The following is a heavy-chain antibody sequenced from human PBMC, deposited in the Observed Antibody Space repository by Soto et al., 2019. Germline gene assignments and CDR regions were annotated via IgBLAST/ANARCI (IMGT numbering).Heavy chain of an antibody. CDR2: ISASGGNA. D-gene: IGHD3-3*01. Sequence: GGSLRLSCAASGLIFSSYAMSWVRQAPGKGLEWVSGISASGGNAYYQDSVKGRFTISRDNSKNTLYLQMNNLRAEDTAVYYCADGGEWSFNFVYWGQGTLVTVSS. CDR3: ADGGEWSFNFVY. J-gene: IGHJ4*02. CDR1: GLIFSSYA. V-gene: IGHV3-23*01.